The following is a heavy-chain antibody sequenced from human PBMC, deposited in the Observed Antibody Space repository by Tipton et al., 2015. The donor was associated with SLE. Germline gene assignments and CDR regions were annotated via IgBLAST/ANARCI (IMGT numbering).Heavy chain of an antibody. V-gene: IGHV4-59*11. D-gene: IGHD3-22*01. CDR1: GGSISSHY. CDR2: IYYSGST. J-gene: IGHJ3*02. Sequence: TLSLTCTVSGGSISSHYWSWIRQPPGKGPGWIGYIYYSGSTNYNPSLKSRVTISVDTSKNQFSLKLSSVTAADTAVYYCAREVDYYDSSGYYYDAFDIWGQGTMVTVSS. CDR3: AREVDYYDSSGYYYDAFDI.